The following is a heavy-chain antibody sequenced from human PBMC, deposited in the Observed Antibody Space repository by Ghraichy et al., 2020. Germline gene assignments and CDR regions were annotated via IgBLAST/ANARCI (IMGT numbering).Heavy chain of an antibody. CDR2: TYYRSKWYN. CDR3: ARDRYGYDFWSGYYFGHGMDV. D-gene: IGHD3-3*01. V-gene: IGHV6-1*01. Sequence: SQTLSLTCAISGDSVSSNSAAWNWIRQSPSRGLEWLGRTYYRSKWYNDYAVSVKSRITINPDTSKNQFSLQLNSVTPEDTAVYYCARDRYGYDFWSGYYFGHGMDVWGQGTTVTVSS. CDR1: GDSVSSNSAA. J-gene: IGHJ6*02.